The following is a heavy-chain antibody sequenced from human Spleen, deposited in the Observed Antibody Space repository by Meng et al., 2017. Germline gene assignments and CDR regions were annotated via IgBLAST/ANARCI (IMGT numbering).Heavy chain of an antibody. D-gene: IGHD3-22*01. J-gene: IGHJ3*02. CDR2: INPNSGGT. CDR3: ARDFLWDYYDGSGYYAFDI. V-gene: IGHV1-2*02. Sequence: ASVKVSCKASGYTFTGYYMHWVRQAPGQGLEWMGWINPNSGGTNYAQKFQGRVTMTRDTSISTAYMELSRLRSDDTAVYYCARDFLWDYYDGSGYYAFDIWGQGTMVTVSS. CDR1: GYTFTGYY.